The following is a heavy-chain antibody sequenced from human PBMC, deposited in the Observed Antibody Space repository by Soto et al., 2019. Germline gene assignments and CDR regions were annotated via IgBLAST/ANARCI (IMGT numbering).Heavy chain of an antibody. J-gene: IGHJ2*01. CDR3: ARDPLWGTAMVLWYFDL. V-gene: IGHV3-30*03. D-gene: IGHD5-18*01. Sequence: PGGSLRLSCGASGFTFSGYGVHWVRQAPGKGLEWVAVISYDGSNKYYADSVKGRFTISRDNSKNTLYLQMNSLRAEDTAVYYCARDPLWGTAMVLWYFDLWGRGTLVTVS. CDR2: ISYDGSNK. CDR1: GFTFSGYG.